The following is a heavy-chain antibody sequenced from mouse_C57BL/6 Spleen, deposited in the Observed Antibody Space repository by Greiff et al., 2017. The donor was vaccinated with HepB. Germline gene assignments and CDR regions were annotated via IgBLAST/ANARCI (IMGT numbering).Heavy chain of an antibody. Sequence: EVQVVESGGDLVKPGGSLKLSCAASGFTFSSYGMSWVRQTPDKRLEWVATISSGGSYTYYPDSVKGRFTISRDNAKSTLYLQMSSLKSEDTAMYYCARHGGVTPWYFDVWGTGTTVTVSS. CDR2: ISSGGSYT. V-gene: IGHV5-6*01. J-gene: IGHJ1*03. D-gene: IGHD2-2*01. CDR3: ARHGGVTPWYFDV. CDR1: GFTFSSYG.